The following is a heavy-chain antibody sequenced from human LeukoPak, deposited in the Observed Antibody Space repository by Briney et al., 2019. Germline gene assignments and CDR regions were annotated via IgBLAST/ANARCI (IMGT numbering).Heavy chain of an antibody. D-gene: IGHD6-19*01. CDR3: AWSGPYSNGGVMTDY. J-gene: IGHJ4*02. Sequence: GGSLRLSCAASGLIVSSNYMNWVRQAPGKGLEWVSIIYRDGNTNYADSVKGRFTISRDNSKNTLSLQMNSLSDEDTAVYYCAWSGPYSNGGVMTDYWGQGTLVTVSS. CDR1: GLIVSSNY. CDR2: IYRDGNT. V-gene: IGHV3-66*01.